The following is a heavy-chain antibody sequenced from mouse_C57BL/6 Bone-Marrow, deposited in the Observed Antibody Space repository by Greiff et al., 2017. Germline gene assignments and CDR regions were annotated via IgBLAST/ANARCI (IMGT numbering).Heavy chain of an antibody. CDR1: GFTFSDYG. J-gene: IGHJ4*01. CDR2: ISNLAYSI. CDR3: ARRGLWYAMDY. D-gene: IGHD1-1*02. Sequence: EVKLVESGGGLVKPGGSLKLSCEASGFTFSDYGMAWVRQAPRKGPEWVAFISNLAYSIYYADNVTGRFTFSREQANNTLYLDMSSLTSEDTAMYYCARRGLWYAMDYWGQGTSVTVSS. V-gene: IGHV5-15*04.